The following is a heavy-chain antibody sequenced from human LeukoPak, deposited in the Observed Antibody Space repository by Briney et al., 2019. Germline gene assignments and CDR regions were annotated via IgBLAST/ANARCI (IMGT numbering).Heavy chain of an antibody. CDR2: IVGSSSYT. CDR1: GFSFRDYN. CDR3: ARDVGRDSTYWYYD. J-gene: IGHJ5*02. V-gene: IGHV3-11*06. D-gene: IGHD6-13*01. Sequence: PGGSLRLSCAATGFSFRDYNKSWIRQAPGKGLEWVAYIVGSSSYTNYADSVKGRFTISRDNGENSLYIQMNRLRDEDTAVYYCARDVGRDSTYWYYDWGQGSLVTVS.